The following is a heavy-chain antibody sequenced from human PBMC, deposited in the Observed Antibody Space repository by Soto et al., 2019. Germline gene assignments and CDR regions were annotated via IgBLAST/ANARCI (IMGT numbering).Heavy chain of an antibody. D-gene: IGHD3-9*01. CDR2: MNPNSGNT. V-gene: IGHV1-8*01. Sequence: ASVKGACKASGYTFTSDDSDWVRQATGQGLEWMGWMNPNSGNTGYAQKFQGRVTITRNTSISTAYMELGSLRSEDTAVYYCARGPPPPTYYDILTGYYSDDYYYYYYMDVWGKGTTVTVSS. CDR3: ARGPPPPTYYDILTGYYSDDYYYYYYMDV. CDR1: GYTFTSDD. J-gene: IGHJ6*03.